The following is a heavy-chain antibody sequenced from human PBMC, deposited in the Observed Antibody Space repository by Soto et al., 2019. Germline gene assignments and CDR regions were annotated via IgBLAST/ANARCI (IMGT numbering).Heavy chain of an antibody. D-gene: IGHD5-18*01. Sequence: PSETLSLTCTVSGGSISSSSYYWGWIRQPPGKGLEWIGSIYYSGSTYYNPSLKSRVTISVDTSKNQFSLKLSSVTAADTAVYYCALVRDGYSYGYFDYWGKGTPVTVS. CDR1: GGSISSSSYY. CDR3: ALVRDGYSYGYFDY. V-gene: IGHV4-39*01. J-gene: IGHJ4*02. CDR2: IYYSGST.